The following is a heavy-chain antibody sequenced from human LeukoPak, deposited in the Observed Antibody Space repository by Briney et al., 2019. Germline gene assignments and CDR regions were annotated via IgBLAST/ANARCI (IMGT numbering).Heavy chain of an antibody. J-gene: IGHJ1*01. CDR2: IKQDGSEK. D-gene: IGHD3-22*01. CDR1: GFTFSSYW. Sequence: GGSLRLSCAASGFTFSSYWMSWVRQAPGKGLEWVANIKQDGSEKYYVDSVKGRFTISRDNAKNSLYLQMNSLRAEDTAVYYCAKDLIYYDSSGYYRYFQHWGQGTLVTVSS. CDR3: AKDLIYYDSSGYYRYFQH. V-gene: IGHV3-7*01.